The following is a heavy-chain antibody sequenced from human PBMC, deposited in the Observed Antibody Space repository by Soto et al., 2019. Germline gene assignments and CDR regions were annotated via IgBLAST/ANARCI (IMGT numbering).Heavy chain of an antibody. V-gene: IGHV4-30-2*01. D-gene: IGHD6-13*01. J-gene: IGHJ6*02. CDR1: GGSISSGGHS. CDR2: IYHSGNT. Sequence: SETLSLTCSVSGGSISSGGHSWSWIRQPPGKGLEWIGFIYHSGNTYYNPSLKSRVTMSVDTSKNQFSLKLSSVTAADTAVYYCARAIDEAAATRANYYYGMDVWGQGTTVTVSS. CDR3: ARAIDEAAATRANYYYGMDV.